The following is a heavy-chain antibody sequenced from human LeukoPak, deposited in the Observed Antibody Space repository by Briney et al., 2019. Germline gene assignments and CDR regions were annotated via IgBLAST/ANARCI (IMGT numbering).Heavy chain of an antibody. V-gene: IGHV4-4*07. D-gene: IGHD3-9*01. CDR3: ARHYPGLRYFDWYPFDY. J-gene: IGHJ4*02. Sequence: PSETLSLTCTVSGDSISGYYWSWIRQPAGKGLEWIGRIYTSGSTNYNPSLKSRVTMSVDTSKNQFSLKLSSVTAADTAVYYCARHYPGLRYFDWYPFDYWGQGALVTVSS. CDR1: GDSISGYY. CDR2: IYTSGST.